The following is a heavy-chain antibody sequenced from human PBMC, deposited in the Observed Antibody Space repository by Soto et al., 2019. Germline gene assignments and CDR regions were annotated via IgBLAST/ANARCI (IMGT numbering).Heavy chain of an antibody. V-gene: IGHV1-69*13. CDR1: GGTFSSYA. Sequence: ASVKVSCKASGGTFSSYAISWVRQAPGQGLEWMGGIIPIFGTANYAQKFQGRVTITADESTSTAYMELSSLRSEDTAVYYCARALLWFGEPSAREGWFDPWGQGTLVTVSS. J-gene: IGHJ5*02. CDR2: IIPIFGTA. CDR3: ARALLWFGEPSAREGWFDP. D-gene: IGHD3-10*01.